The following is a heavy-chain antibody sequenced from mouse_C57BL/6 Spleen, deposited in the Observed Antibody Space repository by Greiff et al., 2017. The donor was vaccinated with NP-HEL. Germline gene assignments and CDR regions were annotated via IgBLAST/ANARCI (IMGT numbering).Heavy chain of an antibody. Sequence: QVQLQQPGAELVMPGASVKLSCKASGYTFTSYWMHWVKQRPGQGLEWIGEIDPSDSYTNYNQKFKGKSTLTVDKSSSTAYMQLSSLTSEDSAVYYCARTGSLPFDYWGQGTTLTVSS. CDR2: IDPSDSYT. D-gene: IGHD4-1*01. CDR3: ARTGSLPFDY. CDR1: GYTFTSYW. J-gene: IGHJ2*01. V-gene: IGHV1-69*01.